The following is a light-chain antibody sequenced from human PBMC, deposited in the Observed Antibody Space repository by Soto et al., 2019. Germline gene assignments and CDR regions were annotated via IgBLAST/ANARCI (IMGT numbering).Light chain of an antibody. CDR3: QQSYSTSTWT. V-gene: IGKV1-39*01. J-gene: IGKJ1*01. CDR1: QSISSY. CDR2: AAS. Sequence: DIQLTQSPSSLSASVGDRVTITCRSSQSISSYLNWYQQKPGKAPKLLIYAASSLQSGVPSRISGSGSGTDFTLTISSLQPEDFATYYCQQSYSTSTWTFGQGTKVDI.